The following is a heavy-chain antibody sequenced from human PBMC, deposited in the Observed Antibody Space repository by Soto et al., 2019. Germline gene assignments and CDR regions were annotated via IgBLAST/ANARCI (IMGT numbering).Heavy chain of an antibody. J-gene: IGHJ4*02. CDR1: GFTFSSYA. CDR3: VRSTQWPNHYFDL. D-gene: IGHD6-19*01. CDR2: ITANSGST. V-gene: IGHV3-23*01. Sequence: PGGSLRLSCAASGFTFSSYAMVWVRQAPGKGLEWVSTITANSGSTAYGDSVKGRFTISRDNSKSTLYLQMNSLRVEDTAAYYCVRSTQWPNHYFDLWGQGTLVTVSS.